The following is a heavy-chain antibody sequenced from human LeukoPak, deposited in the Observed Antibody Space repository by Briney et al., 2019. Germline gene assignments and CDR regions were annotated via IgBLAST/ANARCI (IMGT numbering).Heavy chain of an antibody. V-gene: IGHV3-30*18. CDR1: GFTFSDYA. J-gene: IGHJ4*02. CDR2: ISSGGTPQ. Sequence: PGGSLKLSCAASGFTFSDYAMHWVRQAPGKGPEWVAVISSGGTPQYYGDSVKGRFTISRDNSKNTLYLQMNSLRAEDTAVYYCAKDRDSSGYYQGGDFDYWGQGTLVTVSS. CDR3: AKDRDSSGYYQGGDFDY. D-gene: IGHD3-22*01.